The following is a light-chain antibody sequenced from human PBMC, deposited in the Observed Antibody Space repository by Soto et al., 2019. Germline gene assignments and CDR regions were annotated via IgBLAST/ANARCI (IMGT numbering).Light chain of an antibody. CDR3: QQFENWPWT. CDR2: GAS. CDR1: QRVSSN. Sequence: IVMTQSPATLSVSPGERATLSCRASQRVSSNVAWYQQKPGQAPRLLLYGASARATGVPARFSGSGSGTQFTLTISSLQSEDVAVYYCQQFENWPWTFGQGTKVDIK. V-gene: IGKV3-15*01. J-gene: IGKJ1*01.